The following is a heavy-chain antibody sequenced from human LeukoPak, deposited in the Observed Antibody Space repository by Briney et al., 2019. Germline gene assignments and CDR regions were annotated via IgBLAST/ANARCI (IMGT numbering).Heavy chain of an antibody. Sequence: GGSLRLSCAASGFTFSGSAMHWVRQASGKGLEWVGRIRSKANSYATAYAASVKGRFTISRDDSKNTAYLQMNSLKTEDTAVYYCTRLKYYDFWSGPETYGMDVWGQGTTVTVSS. CDR3: TRLKYYDFWSGPETYGMDV. V-gene: IGHV3-73*01. J-gene: IGHJ6*02. CDR2: IRSKANSYAT. CDR1: GFTFSGSA. D-gene: IGHD3-3*01.